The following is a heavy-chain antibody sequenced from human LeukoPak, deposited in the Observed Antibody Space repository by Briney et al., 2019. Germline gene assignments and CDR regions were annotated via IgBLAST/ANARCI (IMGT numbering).Heavy chain of an antibody. J-gene: IGHJ3*02. CDR1: GFTFSSYE. CDR2: ISSSGSTI. D-gene: IGHD2-21*02. V-gene: IGHV3-48*03. Sequence: GGSLRLSCAASGFTFSSYEMNWVRQAPGKGLEWVSYISSSGSTIYYADSVKGRFTISRDNAKNSLYLQMNSLRAEDTAVYYCASYIPIVVVTAIRQSAFDIWGQGTMVTVSS. CDR3: ASYIPIVVVTAIRQSAFDI.